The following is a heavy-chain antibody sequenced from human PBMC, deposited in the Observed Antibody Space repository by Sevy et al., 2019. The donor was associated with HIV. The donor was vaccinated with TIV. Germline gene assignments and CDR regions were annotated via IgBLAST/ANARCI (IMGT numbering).Heavy chain of an antibody. CDR2: LSHVGGSD. D-gene: IGHD2-21*02. Sequence: GGSLRLSCAASGFSIGDEIMNWVRQAPGKALEWVAILSHVGGSDYYADSVKGRFTISRDTSKNTLYLEMNKLRREDTAVYYCARLSSCGGDCYYLDFWGQGTLVTVSS. CDR3: ARLSSCGGDCYYLDF. CDR1: GFSIGDEI. J-gene: IGHJ4*02. V-gene: IGHV3-30-3*01.